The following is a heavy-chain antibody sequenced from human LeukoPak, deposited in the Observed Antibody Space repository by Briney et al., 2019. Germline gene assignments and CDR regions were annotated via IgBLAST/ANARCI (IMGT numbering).Heavy chain of an antibody. CDR3: ARDRGGSYSAIDY. J-gene: IGHJ4*02. Sequence: GGSLRLSCAAFGFTFSSYSMNWVRQAPGKGLEWVSFISSSSSTIYYADSVKGRFTISRDNAKNSLYLQMNSLRAEDTAVYSCARDRGGSYSAIDYWGQGTLVTVSS. V-gene: IGHV3-48*04. D-gene: IGHD1-26*01. CDR2: ISSSSSTI. CDR1: GFTFSSYS.